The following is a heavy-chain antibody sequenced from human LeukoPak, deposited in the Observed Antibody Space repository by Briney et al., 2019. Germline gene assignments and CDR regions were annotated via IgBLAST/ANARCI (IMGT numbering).Heavy chain of an antibody. CDR3: VRSRYSSGTYYFDY. CDR1: GGSISSGSYY. CDR2: IYTGGST. J-gene: IGHJ4*02. Sequence: SETLSLTCTVSGGSISSGSYYWSWLRQPAGTGLEWFGRIYTGGSTNYNPSLKSRVTISVDTSKNQFSLKLSSVTAADTAVYYCVRSRYSSGTYYFDYWGQGTLVTVSS. D-gene: IGHD3-10*01. V-gene: IGHV4-61*02.